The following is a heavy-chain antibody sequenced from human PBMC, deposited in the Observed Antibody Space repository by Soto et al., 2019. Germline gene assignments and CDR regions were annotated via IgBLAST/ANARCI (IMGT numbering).Heavy chain of an antibody. V-gene: IGHV4-31*03. D-gene: IGHD3-10*01. CDR3: ARGGPGDGYFDL. Sequence: QVQLQESGPGLVKPSQTLSLTCSVSGASIRSGGYYWSWIRKTPGKGLEWIGYIYYSGGTYFKPSLRSRVTMSVDTSENQFSLKLSSVTAADTAVYHCARGGPGDGYFDLWGRGTLVAVSS. CDR2: IYYSGGT. J-gene: IGHJ2*01. CDR1: GASIRSGGYY.